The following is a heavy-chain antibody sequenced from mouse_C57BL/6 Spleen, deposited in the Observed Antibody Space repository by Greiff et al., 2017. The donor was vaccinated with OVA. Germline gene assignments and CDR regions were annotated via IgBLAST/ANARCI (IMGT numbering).Heavy chain of an antibody. V-gene: IGHV1-64*01. CDR2: IHPNSGST. Sequence: VQLQQPGAELVKPGASVKLSCKASGYTFTSYWMHWVKQRPGQGLEWIGMIHPNSGSTNYNAKFKSKATLTVDKSSSTAYMQLSSLTSEDSAVYYCARLSTVVEAYWGQGTLVTVSA. J-gene: IGHJ3*01. CDR1: GYTFTSYW. D-gene: IGHD1-1*01. CDR3: ARLSTVVEAY.